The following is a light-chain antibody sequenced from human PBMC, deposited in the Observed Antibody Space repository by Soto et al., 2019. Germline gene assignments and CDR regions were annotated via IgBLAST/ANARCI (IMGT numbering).Light chain of an antibody. V-gene: IGLV2-14*01. Sequence: QPVLTQPASVSGSPGQSITISCTGTSSDVGGYNYVSWYQQHPGKAPKLIIYDVTNRPSGVSNRFSGSKSSNTASLTISGLQAEDEAVYYCSSYTSSTTLGVFGGGTKLTVL. CDR2: DVT. CDR3: SSYTSSTTLGV. J-gene: IGLJ2*01. CDR1: SSDVGGYNY.